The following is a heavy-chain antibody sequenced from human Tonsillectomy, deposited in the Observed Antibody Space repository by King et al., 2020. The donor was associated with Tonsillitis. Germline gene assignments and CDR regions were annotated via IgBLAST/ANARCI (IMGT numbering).Heavy chain of an antibody. V-gene: IGHV3-11*01. CDR1: GYTFRDYD. CDR3: GRDRWPAIALHGDPTSGAGGFDP. J-gene: IGHJ5*02. D-gene: IGHD3-3*01. Sequence: QLVQSGGGLVKPGGSLRLSCAASGYTFRDYDMSWLRQAPGKGLEWISFISSSRSYIYYADSVKGRFTISRDNVMNSLYLQMNSLRAEDTAVYYCGRDRWPAIALHGDPTSGAGGFDPWGQGTLVTVSS. CDR2: ISSSRSYI.